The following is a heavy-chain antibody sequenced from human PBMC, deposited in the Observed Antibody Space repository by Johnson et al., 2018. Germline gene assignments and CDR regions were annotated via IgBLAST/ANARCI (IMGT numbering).Heavy chain of an antibody. CDR3: ASTNDFWSGYEAFDI. V-gene: IGHV3-7*01. CDR2: IKQDGSEK. D-gene: IGHD3-3*01. Sequence: EVQLVESGGGLVQPGGSLRLSCAASGFTFSSYWMSWVRQAPGKGLEWVANIKQDGSEKYYVDSVKGRFTISRDNAKNSLYLQMNSLRAEDTAVYYCASTNDFWSGYEAFDIWGQGTTVTVSS. CDR1: GFTFSSYW. J-gene: IGHJ3*02.